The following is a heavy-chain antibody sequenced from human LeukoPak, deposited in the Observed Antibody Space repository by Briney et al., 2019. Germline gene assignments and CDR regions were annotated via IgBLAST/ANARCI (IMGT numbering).Heavy chain of an antibody. CDR1: GYTFTSYG. Sequence: ASVKVSCKASGYTFTSYGISWVRQAPGQGLEWMGWISAYNGNTNYAQKLQGRVTMTTDTSTSTAYMELRSLRSDDTAVYYCARSPDYDSSGYYLNRFDPWGQGTLVTVSS. V-gene: IGHV1-18*01. CDR3: ARSPDYDSSGYYLNRFDP. J-gene: IGHJ5*02. CDR2: ISAYNGNT. D-gene: IGHD3-22*01.